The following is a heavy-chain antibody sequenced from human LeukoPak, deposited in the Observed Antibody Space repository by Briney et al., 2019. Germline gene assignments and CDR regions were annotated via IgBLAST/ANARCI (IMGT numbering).Heavy chain of an antibody. J-gene: IGHJ4*02. V-gene: IGHV5-10-1*01. CDR1: GYSFTSYW. CDR2: IDPSDSYT. CDR3: ARYYGDYGYYFDY. Sequence: GESLKISCKGSGYSFTSYWISWVRQMPGKGLEWMGRIDPSDSYTNYSPSFQGHVTISADKSISTAYLQWNSLKASDTAMYYCARYYGDYGYYFDYWGQGTLVTVSS. D-gene: IGHD4-17*01.